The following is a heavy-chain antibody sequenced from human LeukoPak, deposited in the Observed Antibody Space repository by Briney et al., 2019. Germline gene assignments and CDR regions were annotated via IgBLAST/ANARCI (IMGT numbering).Heavy chain of an antibody. Sequence: GGSLRLSCAASGFDFSSYVMHWVRQAPGKGLEWVAVISHDGSNRYYADSVKGRFTISRDNSVNTLDLQMNSLGGEDTATYYCVRDISGEKSFDYWGQGTLVTVSS. CDR2: ISHDGSNR. V-gene: IGHV3-30*04. CDR3: VRDISGEKSFDY. J-gene: IGHJ4*02. D-gene: IGHD3-10*01. CDR1: GFDFSSYV.